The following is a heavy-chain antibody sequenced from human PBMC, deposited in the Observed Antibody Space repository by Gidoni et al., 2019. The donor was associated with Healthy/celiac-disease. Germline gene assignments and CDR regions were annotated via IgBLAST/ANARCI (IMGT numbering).Heavy chain of an antibody. Sequence: QVQLQQWGAGLLKPSETLSLTCAVYGGSFSGYYWSWIRQPPGKGLEWIGEINHSGSTNYNPSLKSRVIISVDTAKNQFSLKLSSVTAADTAVYYCARTTSYYTAKWAFDIWGQGTMVTVSS. V-gene: IGHV4-34*01. CDR3: ARTTSYYTAKWAFDI. CDR1: GGSFSGYY. D-gene: IGHD5-18*01. CDR2: INHSGST. J-gene: IGHJ3*02.